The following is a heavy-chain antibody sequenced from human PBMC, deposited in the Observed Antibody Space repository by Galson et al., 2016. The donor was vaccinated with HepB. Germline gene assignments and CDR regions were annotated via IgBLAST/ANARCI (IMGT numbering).Heavy chain of an antibody. CDR2: IYPGNSET. V-gene: IGHV5-51*01. CDR3: ARPSAGYYPPFDY. CDR1: GYSFTTYW. Sequence: QSGAEVKKPGESLEISCKGSGYSFTTYWIAWFRQMPGKGLECMGIIYPGNSETRYSPSFQGQVIISADKSITTAYLHWSSLKASDTAVYYCARPSAGYYPPFDYWGQGTLVTVSS. J-gene: IGHJ4*02. D-gene: IGHD3-22*01.